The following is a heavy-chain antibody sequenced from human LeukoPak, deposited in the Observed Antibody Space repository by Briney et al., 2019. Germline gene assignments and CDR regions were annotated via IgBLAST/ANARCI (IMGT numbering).Heavy chain of an antibody. J-gene: IGHJ4*02. CDR2: IWYDGSNK. Sequence: GGSLRLSCAASGFTFSSYGMHWVRQAPGKGLEWVAVIWYDGSNKYYADSVKGRFTISRDNSKNTLYLQMNSLRAEDTAVYYCARLYYDYVWGSYRYSYYFDYWGQGTLVTVSS. CDR1: GFTFSSYG. CDR3: ARLYYDYVWGSYRYSYYFDY. D-gene: IGHD3-16*02. V-gene: IGHV3-33*01.